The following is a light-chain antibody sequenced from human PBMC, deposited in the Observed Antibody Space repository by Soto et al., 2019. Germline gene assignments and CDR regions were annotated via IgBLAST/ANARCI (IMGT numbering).Light chain of an antibody. CDR1: SSNIGNNY. CDR3: GTWDSSLSDVV. CDR2: ENN. V-gene: IGLV1-51*02. Sequence: QSVLTQPPSVSAAPGQKVNISCSGSSSNIGNNYVSWYQQLPGTAPKLLIYENNKRPSWIPDRFSGSKSGTSATLGITGLQTGDEADYYCGTWDSSLSDVVFGGGTKRTVL. J-gene: IGLJ2*01.